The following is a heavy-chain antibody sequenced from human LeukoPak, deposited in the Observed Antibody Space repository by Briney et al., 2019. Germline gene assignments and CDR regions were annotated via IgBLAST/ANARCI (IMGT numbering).Heavy chain of an antibody. CDR3: ARGSGGETTSIADRHKRYFDY. Sequence: PGGSLRLFCAASGFTFSTYTMIWVRQAPGKALEGVSSITSSSYTYYAHSMKGRFTISRDNANNSLSLQMNSLRAEDTTEYCCARGSGGETTSIADRHKRYFDYWGERTLVTVSS. CDR2: ITSSSYT. V-gene: IGHV3-21*01. J-gene: IGHJ4*02. D-gene: IGHD6-6*01. CDR1: GFTFSTYT.